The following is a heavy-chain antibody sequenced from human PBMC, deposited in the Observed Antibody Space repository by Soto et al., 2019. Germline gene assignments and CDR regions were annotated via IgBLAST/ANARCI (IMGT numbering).Heavy chain of an antibody. D-gene: IGHD3-10*01. Sequence: QLQLVQSGAEVKNPGASVRVSCKASGFSFSTYGITWVRQAPGQGLEWMGWITASNGNTHYAQKLQGRVTMTTDTSTSTAYMELRSLRSDDTAVYYCASSMVRGVNPFAYWGQGTLVTVSS. CDR2: ITASNGNT. CDR3: ASSMVRGVNPFAY. V-gene: IGHV1-18*04. CDR1: GFSFSTYG. J-gene: IGHJ4*02.